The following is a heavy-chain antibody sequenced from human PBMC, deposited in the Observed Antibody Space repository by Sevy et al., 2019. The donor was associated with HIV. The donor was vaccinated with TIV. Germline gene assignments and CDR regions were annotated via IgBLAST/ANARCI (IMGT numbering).Heavy chain of an antibody. CDR3: ARANPGGYCSGGSCYGGAFDI. D-gene: IGHD2-15*01. J-gene: IGHJ3*02. Sequence: SETLSLTCTVSGGPISSGGYYWSWIRQHPGKGLEWIGYIYYSGSTYYNPSLKSRVTISVDTSKNQFSLKLSSVTAADTAVYYCARANPGGYCSGGSCYGGAFDIWGQGTMVTVSS. CDR1: GGPISSGGYY. CDR2: IYYSGST. V-gene: IGHV4-31*03.